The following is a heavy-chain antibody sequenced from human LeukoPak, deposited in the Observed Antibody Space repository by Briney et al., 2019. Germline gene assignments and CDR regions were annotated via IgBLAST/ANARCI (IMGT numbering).Heavy chain of an antibody. V-gene: IGHV3-21*01. CDR2: IISGSSNI. CDR3: ATSIAAAVGY. D-gene: IGHD6-13*01. Sequence: GGCLRLSCAASGFTFSSYNMNWVRQAPGKGLEWVSFIISGSSNIYYADSVKGRFTISRDNAKNSLYLQMNSLRAEDTAVYYCATSIAAAVGYWGQGTLVTVSS. J-gene: IGHJ4*02. CDR1: GFTFSSYN.